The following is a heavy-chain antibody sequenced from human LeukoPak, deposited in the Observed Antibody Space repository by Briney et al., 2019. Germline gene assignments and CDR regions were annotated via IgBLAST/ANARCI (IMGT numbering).Heavy chain of an antibody. J-gene: IGHJ4*02. Sequence: ASVKVSCKASGYTFTGYYMHWVRQAPGQGLEWTGWISPNSGGTNYAQKFQGRVTMTRDTSISTAYMELSRLRSDDTAVYYCARALLVAGPLDYWGQGTLVTVSS. CDR2: ISPNSGGT. CDR1: GYTFTGYY. CDR3: ARALLVAGPLDY. D-gene: IGHD6-19*01. V-gene: IGHV1-2*02.